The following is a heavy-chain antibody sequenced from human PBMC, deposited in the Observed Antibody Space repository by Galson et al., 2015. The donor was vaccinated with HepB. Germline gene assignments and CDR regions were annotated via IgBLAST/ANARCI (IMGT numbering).Heavy chain of an antibody. CDR2: MSGYKGGT. V-gene: IGHV1-18*01. Sequence: SVKVSCKASGYTFARYYFFWGRQAPGQGLEYLGWMSGYKGGTNLAQKFQGRVTMTTDTSTSTAYMELRTLRFDDTAVYYCARADSTWPHNWLVPWGPGTLVAVS. D-gene: IGHD5-18*01. CDR1: GYTFARYY. CDR3: ARADSTWPHNWLVP. J-gene: IGHJ5*02.